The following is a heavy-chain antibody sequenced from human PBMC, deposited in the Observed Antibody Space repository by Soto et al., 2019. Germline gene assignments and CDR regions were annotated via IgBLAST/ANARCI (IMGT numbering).Heavy chain of an antibody. V-gene: IGHV1-69*12. D-gene: IGHD5-18*01. J-gene: IGHJ4*02. Sequence: QVQLVQSGAEVKRPGSSVKVSCKASGDTFSSYAISWVRQAPGQGLEWMGGIIPIFGTANYAQKFHGRVTITADESTSTAYMELSSLRSEDTAVYYCARDRIRDTAMTNFDYWGQGTLVTVSS. CDR3: ARDRIRDTAMTNFDY. CDR2: IIPIFGTA. CDR1: GDTFSSYA.